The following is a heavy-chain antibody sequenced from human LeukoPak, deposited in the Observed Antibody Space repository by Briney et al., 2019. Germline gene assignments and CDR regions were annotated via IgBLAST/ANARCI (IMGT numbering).Heavy chain of an antibody. Sequence: PGGSLRLSCAASGFTFSNAWMRWVRQAPGKGLEWVGRIKSKTDGGTTDYAAPVKGRFTISRDDSKNALFLQMNSLKTEDTAVYYCTTGGWFNGFDIWGQGTVVTVSS. V-gene: IGHV3-15*01. CDR1: GFTFSNAW. CDR3: TTGGWFNGFDI. D-gene: IGHD2-15*01. J-gene: IGHJ3*02. CDR2: IKSKTDGGTT.